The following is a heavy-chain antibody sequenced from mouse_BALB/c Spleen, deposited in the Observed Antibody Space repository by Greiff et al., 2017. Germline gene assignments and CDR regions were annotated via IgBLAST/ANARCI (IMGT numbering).Heavy chain of an antibody. V-gene: IGHV5-9-4*01. CDR3: ARDQGTTADYYAMDY. CDR2: ISSGGSYT. CDR1: GFTFSSYA. D-gene: IGHD1-2*01. Sequence: LVESGGGLVKPGGSLKLSCAASGFTFSSYAMSWVRQSPEKRLEWVAEISSGGSYTYYPDTVTGRFTISRDNAKNTLYLEMSSLRSEDTAMYYCARDQGTTADYYAMDYWGQGTSVTVSS. J-gene: IGHJ4*01.